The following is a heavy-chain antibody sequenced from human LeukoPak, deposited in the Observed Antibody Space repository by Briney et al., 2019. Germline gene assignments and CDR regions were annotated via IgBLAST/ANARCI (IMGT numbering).Heavy chain of an antibody. CDR2: IKQDGSEK. CDR1: GFTFSNYW. CDR3: ARDWEWLVAAASFDY. V-gene: IGHV3-7*01. D-gene: IGHD6-13*01. Sequence: GGSLRLSCAASGFTFSNYWMHWVRQAPGKGLEWVANIKQDGSEKYYVDSVKGRFTISRDNAKNSLYLQMNSLRAEDTAVYYCARDWEWLVAAASFDYWGQGTLVTVSS. J-gene: IGHJ4*02.